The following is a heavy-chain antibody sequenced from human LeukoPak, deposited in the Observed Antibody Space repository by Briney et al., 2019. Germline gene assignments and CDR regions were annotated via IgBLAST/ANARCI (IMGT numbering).Heavy chain of an antibody. CDR3: ARGPERTRYYDSSGYQIDY. D-gene: IGHD3-22*01. J-gene: IGHJ4*02. Sequence: ASVKVSCKASGYTFTTYIMNWVRQAPGQGLEWMGWINTNTENPTYAQGFTGRFVFSLDTSVSTAYLQISSLKAEDTAVYYCARGPERTRYYDSSGYQIDYWGQGTLVTVS. CDR2: INTNTENP. V-gene: IGHV7-4-1*02. CDR1: GYTFTTYI.